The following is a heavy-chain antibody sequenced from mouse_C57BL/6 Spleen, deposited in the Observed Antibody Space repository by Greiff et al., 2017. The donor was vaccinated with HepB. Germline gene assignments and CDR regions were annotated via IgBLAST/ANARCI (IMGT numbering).Heavy chain of an antibody. CDR3: ARHGSSYGYFDV. V-gene: IGHV1-82*01. D-gene: IGHD1-1*01. CDR1: GYAFSSSW. CDR2: IYPGDGDT. J-gene: IGHJ1*03. Sequence: VQLQQSGPELVKPGASVKISCKASGYAFSSSWMNWVKQRPGKGLEWIGRIYPGDGDTTYNGKFKGKATLTADKSSSTAYMQLSSLTSEDSAVYFCARHGSSYGYFDVWGTGTTVTVSS.